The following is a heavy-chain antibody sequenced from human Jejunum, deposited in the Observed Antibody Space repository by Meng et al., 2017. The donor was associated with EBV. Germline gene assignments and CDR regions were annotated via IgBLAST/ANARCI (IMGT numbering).Heavy chain of an antibody. CDR3: TDVGGDMI. CDR1: RFTFTNSH. V-gene: IGHV3-15*01. CDR2: IKRTTDGGTT. Sequence: EVQLVGAGGGLVKPGESLRLSCAASRFTFTNSHMTWGRQAPGKGLEWVGRIKRTTDGGTTDYAAPVKGRFTISRDDSKNTLYLQMNSLKTEDTAVYYCTDVGGDMIWGQGILVTVSS. J-gene: IGHJ4*02. D-gene: IGHD3-16*01.